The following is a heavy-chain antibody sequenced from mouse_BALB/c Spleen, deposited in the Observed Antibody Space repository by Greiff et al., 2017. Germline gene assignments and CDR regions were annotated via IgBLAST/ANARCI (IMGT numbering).Heavy chain of an antibody. V-gene: IGHV3-2*02. CDR1: GYSITSDYA. J-gene: IGHJ1*01. Sequence: EVKVEESGPGLVKPSQSLSLTCTVTGYSITSDYAWNWIRQFPGNKLEWMGYISYSGSTSYNPSLKSRISITRDTSKNQFFLQLNSVTTEDTATYYCARVTVVPYWYFDVWGAGTTVTVSS. D-gene: IGHD1-1*01. CDR3: ARVTVVPYWYFDV. CDR2: ISYSGST.